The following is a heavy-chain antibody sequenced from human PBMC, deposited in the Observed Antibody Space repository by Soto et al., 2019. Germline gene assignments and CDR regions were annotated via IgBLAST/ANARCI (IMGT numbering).Heavy chain of an antibody. V-gene: IGHV3-7*01. CDR3: AREGGSYYFKSFDY. Sequence: EVQLVESGGGLVQPGGSLRLSCAASGFTFSSYWMSWVRQAPGKGLEWVANIKQDGSEKYYVDSVKGRFTISRDNAKNSLYLQMNSLRAEDTAVYYCAREGGSYYFKSFDYWGQGTLVTVSS. CDR1: GFTFSSYW. D-gene: IGHD1-26*01. J-gene: IGHJ4*02. CDR2: IKQDGSEK.